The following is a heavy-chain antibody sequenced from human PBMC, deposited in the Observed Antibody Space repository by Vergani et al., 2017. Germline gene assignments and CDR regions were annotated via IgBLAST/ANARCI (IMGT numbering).Heavy chain of an antibody. V-gene: IGHV3-23*01. J-gene: IGHJ2*01. CDR3: ARPIAAAANWYFDL. CDR2: ISGSGGST. D-gene: IGHD6-13*01. Sequence: EVQLLESGGGLVQPGGSLRLSCVASGFTFSSYAMSWVRQAPGKGLEWVSIISGSGGSTYYADSVKGRFTISRDNSKNTLYLQMNSLRAEDTAVYYCARPIAAAANWYFDLWGRGTLVTVSS. CDR1: GFTFSSYA.